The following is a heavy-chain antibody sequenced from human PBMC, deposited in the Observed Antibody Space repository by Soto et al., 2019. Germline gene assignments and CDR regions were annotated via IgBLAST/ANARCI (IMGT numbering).Heavy chain of an antibody. CDR1: GGSINNYY. CDR3: ARRYGGNFDY. D-gene: IGHD1-26*01. CDR2: IYYSGST. Sequence: PSETLSLTCTVSGGSINNYYWSWIRQPPGKGLEWIGYIYYSGSTNYNPSLKSRVTISVDTSKNQFSPKLSSVTAADTAVYYCARRYGGNFDYWGQGTLVTVSS. J-gene: IGHJ4*02. V-gene: IGHV4-59*01.